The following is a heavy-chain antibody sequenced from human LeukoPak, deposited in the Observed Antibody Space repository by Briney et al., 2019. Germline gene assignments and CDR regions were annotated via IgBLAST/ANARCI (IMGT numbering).Heavy chain of an antibody. CDR3: ARVKTSPKPRYYYDSSGYPHYFDY. D-gene: IGHD3-22*01. Sequence: SETLSLTCTVSGGSISSSSYYWGWIRQPPGKGLEWIGSIYYSGSTYYNPSLKSRVTISVDTSKNQFSLKLSSVTAADTAVYYCARVKTSPKPRYYYDSSGYPHYFDYWGQGTLVTVSS. CDR1: GGSISSSSYY. V-gene: IGHV4-39*07. J-gene: IGHJ4*02. CDR2: IYYSGST.